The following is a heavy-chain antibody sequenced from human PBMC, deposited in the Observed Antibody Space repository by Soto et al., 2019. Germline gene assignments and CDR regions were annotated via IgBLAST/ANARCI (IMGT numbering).Heavy chain of an antibody. CDR2: ISYDGSNK. CDR3: AKEGQYSDILTGSRSYYGMDV. V-gene: IGHV3-30*18. D-gene: IGHD3-9*01. J-gene: IGHJ6*02. Sequence: QVQLVESGGGVVQPGRSLRLSCAASGFTFSSYGMHWVRQAPGKGLEWVAVISYDGSNKYYADSVKGRFTISRDNSKNTLYMKMNDLRAGDTAVYYCAKEGQYSDILTGSRSYYGMDVWGQGTTVTVSS. CDR1: GFTFSSYG.